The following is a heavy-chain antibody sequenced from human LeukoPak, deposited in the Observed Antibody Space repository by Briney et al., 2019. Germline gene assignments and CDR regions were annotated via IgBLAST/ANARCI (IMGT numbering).Heavy chain of an antibody. CDR2: ITPSSTYI. J-gene: IGHJ3*02. V-gene: IGHV3-21*01. CDR1: GFTFSNSD. CDR3: ARDISSGYYDAFDI. D-gene: IGHD3-22*01. Sequence: GGSLRLSCAASGFTFSNSDMEWVRQAPGKGLEWVSSITPSSTYIYYAESMRGRFTVSRDNAKNSLYLQMNSLTAEDTAVYYCARDISSGYYDAFDIWGQGTMVTVSS.